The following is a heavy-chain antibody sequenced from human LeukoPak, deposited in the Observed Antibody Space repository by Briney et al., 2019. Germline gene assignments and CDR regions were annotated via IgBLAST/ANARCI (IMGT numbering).Heavy chain of an antibody. V-gene: IGHV3-23*01. CDR2: ISGSGGST. CDR3: AKRLAYGSGTTHDDY. CDR1: GFTFSSYA. J-gene: IGHJ4*02. Sequence: GGSLRLSCAASGFTFSSYAMSWVRQAPGKGLEWVSAISGSGGSTYYADSVKGRFTISRDNSKNTLYLQMNSLRAEDTAVYYCAKRLAYGSGTTHDDYWGQGTLVTVSS. D-gene: IGHD3-10*01.